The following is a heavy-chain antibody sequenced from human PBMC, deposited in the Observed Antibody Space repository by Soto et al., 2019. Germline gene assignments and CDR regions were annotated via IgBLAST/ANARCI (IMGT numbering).Heavy chain of an antibody. CDR2: INHSGST. V-gene: IGHV4-34*01. CDR1: GGSFSGYY. CDR3: AREPGEWWFDP. D-gene: IGHD4-17*01. Sequence: SETLSLTCAVYGGSFSGYYWSWIRQPPGKGLEWIGEINHSGSTNYNPSLKSRVTISVDTSKNQFSLKLSSVTAADTAVYYCAREPGEWWFDPWGQGTLVTVSS. J-gene: IGHJ5*02.